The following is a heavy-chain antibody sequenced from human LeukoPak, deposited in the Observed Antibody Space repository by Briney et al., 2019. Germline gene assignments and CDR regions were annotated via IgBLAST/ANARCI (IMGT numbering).Heavy chain of an antibody. CDR3: ARVGITYYYDSSGSYHGPFRGVLDV. CDR2: TRNQANSYTT. V-gene: IGHV3-72*01. CDR1: GFTSSDHY. Sequence: GGSLRLSCAASGFTSSDHYMDWVRQAPGKGLEWVGRTRNQANSYTTEYAASVKGRFTISRDDSKNSLYLQMNSLKTEDTAVYYCARVGITYYYDSSGSYHGPFRGVLDVWGQGTTVTVPS. J-gene: IGHJ6*02. D-gene: IGHD3-22*01.